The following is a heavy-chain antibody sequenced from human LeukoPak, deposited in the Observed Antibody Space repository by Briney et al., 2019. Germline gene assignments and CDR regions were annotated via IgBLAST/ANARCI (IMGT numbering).Heavy chain of an antibody. CDR2: FDPEDGET. V-gene: IGHV1-24*01. CDR1: GYTLTEFS. CDR3: ATVHVIVGATRDY. D-gene: IGHD1-26*01. J-gene: IGHJ4*02. Sequence: ASVKVSCKVSGYTLTEFSMHWGRQAPGKGREWRGGFDPEDGETIYAQKFQGRVTITEDTSTDTAYMKLSSLRSEDTAVYYCATVHVIVGATRDYWGQGTLVTVSS.